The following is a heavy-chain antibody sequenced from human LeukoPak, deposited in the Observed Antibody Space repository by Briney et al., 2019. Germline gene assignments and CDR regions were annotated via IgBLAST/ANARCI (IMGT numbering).Heavy chain of an antibody. CDR1: GYTFTIYG. D-gene: IGHD6-13*01. Sequence: ASVKVSCTASGYTFTIYGISWVRQAPGQGLEWMGWISAYNGNTNYAQKLQGRVTMTTDTSTSTAYMELRSLRSDDTAVYYCARDAGAAAGGYMDVWGKGTTVTVSS. J-gene: IGHJ6*03. CDR2: ISAYNGNT. CDR3: ARDAGAAAGGYMDV. V-gene: IGHV1-18*01.